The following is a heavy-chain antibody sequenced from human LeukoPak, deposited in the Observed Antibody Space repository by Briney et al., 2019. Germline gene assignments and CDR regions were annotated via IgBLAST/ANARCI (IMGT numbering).Heavy chain of an antibody. CDR1: GFTFSSYS. Sequence: GALRLSCAASGFTFSSYSMNWVRQAPGKGLEGVSYISSSSSTIYYADSVKGRFTISRDNAKNSLYLQMNSLRDEDTAVYYCAKGGPVIHPEGFDPWGQGTLVTVSS. CDR3: AKGGPVIHPEGFDP. J-gene: IGHJ5*02. V-gene: IGHV3-48*02. D-gene: IGHD4-11*01. CDR2: ISSSSSTI.